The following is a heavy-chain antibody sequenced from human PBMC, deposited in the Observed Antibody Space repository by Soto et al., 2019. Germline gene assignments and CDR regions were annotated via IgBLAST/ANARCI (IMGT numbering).Heavy chain of an antibody. CDR1: GFTFSSYS. V-gene: IGHV3-21*01. CDR2: ISSSSSYI. Sequence: EVQLVESGGGLVKPGGSLRLSCAASGFTFSSYSMNWVRQAPGKGLEWVSSISSSSSYIYYADSVKGRFTISRDNAKNSLYLQMNSLRAEDTAVYYGARDRVGATKGLYYYYYYGMDVWGQGTTVTVSS. D-gene: IGHD1-26*01. J-gene: IGHJ6*02. CDR3: ARDRVGATKGLYYYYYYGMDV.